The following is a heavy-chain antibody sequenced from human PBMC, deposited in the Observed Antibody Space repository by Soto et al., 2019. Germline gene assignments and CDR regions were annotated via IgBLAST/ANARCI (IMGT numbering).Heavy chain of an antibody. CDR3: ARTVLGSTSRPYWLYFDL. CDR2: ISGGGDKT. V-gene: IGHV3-23*01. CDR1: GFTFINYA. D-gene: IGHD3-22*01. J-gene: IGHJ2*01. Sequence: EVQLLESGGGLVQPGGSLRLSCVGSGFTFINYAMNWVRQTPGKGLERVSTISGGGDKTFDADTVKGLFTISRNKSKNVVNLQMNSMIVDDTVVDDRARTVLGSTSRPYWLYFDLLGRGTLVTVSS.